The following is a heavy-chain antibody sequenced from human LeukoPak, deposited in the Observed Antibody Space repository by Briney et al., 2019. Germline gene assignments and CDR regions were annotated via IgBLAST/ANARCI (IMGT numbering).Heavy chain of an antibody. CDR2: IIPIFGTA. V-gene: IGHV1-69*13. D-gene: IGHD2-21*02. CDR3: ARGGFHTCGGDCYLIDYYYYYGMDV. J-gene: IGHJ6*02. CDR1: GGTFSSYA. Sequence: SVKVSCKASGGTFSSYAISWVRQAPGQGLEWMGGIIPIFGTANYAQKFQGRVTITADESTSTAYMELSSLRSEDTAVYYCARGGFHTCGGDCYLIDYYYYYGMDVWGQGTTVTVSS.